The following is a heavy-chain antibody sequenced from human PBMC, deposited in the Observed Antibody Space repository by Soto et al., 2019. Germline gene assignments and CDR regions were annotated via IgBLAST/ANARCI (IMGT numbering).Heavy chain of an antibody. CDR2: ISGSGGST. V-gene: IGHV3-23*01. Sequence: GGSLRLSCAASGFTFSNLGMHWVRQAPGKGLEWLADISGSGGSTYYADSVKGRFTISRANSKNTLYLQMNSQRAEDTPVYSFTHTQRGSSGYYSNDAFDIWAHETMLTVSS. CDR1: GFTFSNLG. D-gene: IGHD3-22*01. CDR3: THTQRGSSGYYSNDAFDI. J-gene: IGHJ3*02.